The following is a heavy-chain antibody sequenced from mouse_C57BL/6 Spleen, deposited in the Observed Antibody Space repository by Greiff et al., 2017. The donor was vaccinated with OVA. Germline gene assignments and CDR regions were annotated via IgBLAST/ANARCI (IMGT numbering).Heavy chain of an antibody. CDR3: TRSHYYGGGWYFDV. J-gene: IGHJ1*03. CDR2: IYPGNSDT. CDR1: GYTFTSYW. V-gene: IGHV1-5*01. Sequence: EVQLEESGTVLARPGASVKMSCKTSGYTFTSYWMHWVKQRPGQGLEWIGAIYPGNSDTSYNQKFKGKAKLTAVTSASTAYMELSSLTNEDSAVYDCTRSHYYGGGWYFDVWGTGTTVTVSS. D-gene: IGHD1-2*01.